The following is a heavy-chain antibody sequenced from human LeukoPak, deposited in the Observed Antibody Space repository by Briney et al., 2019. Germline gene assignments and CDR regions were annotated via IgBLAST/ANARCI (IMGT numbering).Heavy chain of an antibody. J-gene: IGHJ1*01. CDR2: IYYSGST. D-gene: IGHD2-15*01. CDR3: ARSLFRLQYFQH. Sequence: SETLSLTCTVSGGSISSSSYYWGWIRQPPGKGLEWIGSIYYSGSTYYNPSLKSRVTMSVDTSKNQFSLKLSSVTAADTAVYYCARSLFRLQYFQHWGQGTLVTVSS. V-gene: IGHV4-39*01. CDR1: GGSISSSSYY.